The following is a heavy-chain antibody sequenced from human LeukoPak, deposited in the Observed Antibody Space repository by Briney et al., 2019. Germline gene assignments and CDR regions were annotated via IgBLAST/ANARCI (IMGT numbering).Heavy chain of an antibody. CDR2: IGGSDGRT. V-gene: IGHV3-23*01. D-gene: IGHD3-22*01. CDR3: AKDSSSYDWGYMDV. CDR1: GFTFSTYA. J-gene: IGHJ6*03. Sequence: GGSLRLSCAASGFTFSTYAMSWVRQSPGKGLEWVSLIGGSDGRTRYADSVKGRFTISRDNSKNTLYLEMNSLRAEDTAVYYCAKDSSSYDWGYMDVWGKGTTVTISS.